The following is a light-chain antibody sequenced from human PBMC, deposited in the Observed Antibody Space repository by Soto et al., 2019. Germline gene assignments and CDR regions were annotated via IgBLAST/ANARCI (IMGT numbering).Light chain of an antibody. V-gene: IGKV1D-13*01. J-gene: IGKJ4*01. CDR2: DAS. CDR3: QPFNNFTL. Sequence: GDRVTITCRASQAISSALAWYQQRPGKPPDLLIYDASNLGSGVPSRFSGSGSGTDFTLTITNLQPEDFATYYCQPFNNFTLFGGGTKVGIK. CDR1: QAISSA.